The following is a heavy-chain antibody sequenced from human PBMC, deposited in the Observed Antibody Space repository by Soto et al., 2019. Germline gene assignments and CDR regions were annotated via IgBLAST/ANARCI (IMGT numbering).Heavy chain of an antibody. D-gene: IGHD6-13*01. Sequence: SETQSVTCTVSGGSISNSSYCCGRIRKTPGKGLEWIGSIYYSGSTYYNPPLKRRVTISVDTSKNHFSLKLSSVTAADTAVYYCAGQAEGRLAWFDPWGQGTLVTVSS. J-gene: IGHJ5*02. CDR3: AGQAEGRLAWFDP. CDR1: GGSISNSSYC. V-gene: IGHV4-39*01. CDR2: IYYSGST.